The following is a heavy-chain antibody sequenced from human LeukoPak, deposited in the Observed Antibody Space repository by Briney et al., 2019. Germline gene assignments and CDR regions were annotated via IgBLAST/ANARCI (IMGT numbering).Heavy chain of an antibody. CDR1: GFTVSSNY. V-gene: IGHV3-7*01. D-gene: IGHD3-9*01. Sequence: GGSLRLSCAASGFTVSSNYMSWVRQAPGKGLEWVANIKQDGSEKYFVDSVKGRFTISRDNAKNSLYLQMNSLRAEDTAVYYCARVRGVRGLPGILIGRFSDYYYMDVWGKGTTVTISS. J-gene: IGHJ6*03. CDR2: IKQDGSEK. CDR3: ARVRGVRGLPGILIGRFSDYYYMDV.